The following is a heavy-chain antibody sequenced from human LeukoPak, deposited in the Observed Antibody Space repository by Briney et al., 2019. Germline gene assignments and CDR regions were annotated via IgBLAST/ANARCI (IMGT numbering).Heavy chain of an antibody. CDR2: ISSSSSYI. CDR3: AREGGSEAFDI. J-gene: IGHJ3*02. CDR1: GFTFSSYS. Sequence: PGGSLRLSCAASGFTFSSYSMNWVRQAPGKGLEWVSSISSSSSYIYYADSVKGRFTISRDNAKNSLYLQMNSLRAEDTAVYYCAREGGSEAFDIWGQGTMVPVSS. V-gene: IGHV3-21*01. D-gene: IGHD3-16*01.